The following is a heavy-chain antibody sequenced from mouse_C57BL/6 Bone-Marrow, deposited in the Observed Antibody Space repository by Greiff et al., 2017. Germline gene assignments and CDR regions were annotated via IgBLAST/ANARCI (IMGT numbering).Heavy chain of an antibody. J-gene: IGHJ1*03. V-gene: IGHV1-85*01. D-gene: IGHD1-1*01. CDR1: GYTFTSYD. Sequence: QVQLQQSGPELVKPGASVKLSCKASGYTFTSYDINWVKQRPGQGLEWIGWIYPRDGSTKYNEKFKGKATLTVDTYSSTAYMELHSLTSEDSAVYFYAREYGSSDWYFDVWGTGTTVTVSS. CDR2: IYPRDGST. CDR3: AREYGSSDWYFDV.